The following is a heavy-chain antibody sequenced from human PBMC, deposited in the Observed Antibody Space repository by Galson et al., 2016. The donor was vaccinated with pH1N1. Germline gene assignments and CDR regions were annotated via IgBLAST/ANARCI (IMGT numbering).Heavy chain of an antibody. J-gene: IGHJ5*02. D-gene: IGHD3-10*01. V-gene: IGHV1-69*13. CDR3: ARSYTSGSFNYFDL. Sequence: SVKVSCKASGGTFSSYAISWVRQAPGPGLEWMGRIIPIFGATKFAKKFQGRVTITADESTSTAYMELSSLRSEETAVYFCARSYTSGSFNYFDLWGQGTLVTVSS. CDR1: GGTFSSYA. CDR2: IIPIFGAT.